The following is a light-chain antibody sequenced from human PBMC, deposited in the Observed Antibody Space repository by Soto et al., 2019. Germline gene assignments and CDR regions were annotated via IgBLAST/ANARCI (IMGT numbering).Light chain of an antibody. J-gene: IGKJ2*01. CDR3: MQGLQTPYT. CDR1: QSLLHSNGYKY. Sequence: DIVMTQSPLSLPVTPGEPASISCRSSQSLLHSNGYKYLDWYLQKPGQSPQLLIYLGSNRSSGVPDRFSGSGSGTDFTLKISRVEAEDVGVYYFMQGLQTPYTFGQGTKLEIK. CDR2: LGS. V-gene: IGKV2-28*01.